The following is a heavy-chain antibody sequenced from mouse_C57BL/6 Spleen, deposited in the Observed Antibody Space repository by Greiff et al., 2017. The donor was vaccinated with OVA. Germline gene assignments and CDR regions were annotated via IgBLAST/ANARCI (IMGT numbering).Heavy chain of an antibody. J-gene: IGHJ4*01. CDR2: ISSGGDYI. D-gene: IGHD1-1*01. CDR1: GFTFSSYA. V-gene: IGHV5-9-1*02. CDR3: TRDDYYGSSYGPHYYAMDY. Sequence: EVKLMESGEGLVKPGGSLKLSCAASGFTFSSYAMSWVRQTPEKRLEWVAYISSGGDYIYYADTVKGRFTISRDNARNTLYLQMSSLKSEDTAMYYCTRDDYYGSSYGPHYYAMDYWGQGTSVTVSS.